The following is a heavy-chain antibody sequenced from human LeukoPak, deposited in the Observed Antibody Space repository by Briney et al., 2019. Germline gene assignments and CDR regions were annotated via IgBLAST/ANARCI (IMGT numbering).Heavy chain of an antibody. Sequence: SETLSLTCTVSGGSISSSTYYWGWIRQPPGKGLEWIGYIYYSGSTYYNPSLKSRVTISVDTSKNQFSLKPSSVTAADTAVYYCARGVVGATVDAFDIWGQGTMVTVSS. D-gene: IGHD1-26*01. CDR2: IYYSGST. CDR1: GGSISSSTYY. V-gene: IGHV4-30-4*08. J-gene: IGHJ3*02. CDR3: ARGVVGATVDAFDI.